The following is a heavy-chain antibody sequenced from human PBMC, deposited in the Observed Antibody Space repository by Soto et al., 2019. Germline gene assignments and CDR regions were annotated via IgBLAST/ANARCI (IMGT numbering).Heavy chain of an antibody. CDR3: AHTNYDILGRIDYYYMDV. Sequence: QITLEESGPPLVKPTQALTLTCTFSGFSLSTSGEGVGWIRQPPGKALEWLALIYWDDDNRYSPSLKSRLTVTKDTSKNQVVLTMTNMDPVDTATYYCAHTNYDILGRIDYYYMDVWGKGTTVTVS. J-gene: IGHJ6*03. CDR1: GFSLSTSGEG. V-gene: IGHV2-5*02. CDR2: IYWDDDN. D-gene: IGHD3-9*01.